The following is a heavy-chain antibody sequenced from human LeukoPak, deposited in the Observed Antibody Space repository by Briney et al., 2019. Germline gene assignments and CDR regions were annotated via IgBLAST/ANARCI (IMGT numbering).Heavy chain of an antibody. CDR2: INAGNGNT. D-gene: IGHD3-22*01. CDR1: GYTFTSYA. Sequence: GASVKVSCKASGYTFTSYAMHWVRQAPGQRLEWMGWINAGNGNTKYSQKFQERVTITRDMSTSTAYMELSSLRSEDTAVYYCAAKSGYYHDAFDIWGQGTMVTVSS. J-gene: IGHJ3*02. V-gene: IGHV1-3*01. CDR3: AAKSGYYHDAFDI.